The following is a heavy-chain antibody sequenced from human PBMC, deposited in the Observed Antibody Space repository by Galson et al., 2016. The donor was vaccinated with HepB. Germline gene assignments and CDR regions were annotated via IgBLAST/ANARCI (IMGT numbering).Heavy chain of an antibody. V-gene: IGHV3-23*01. J-gene: IGHJ3*02. Sequence: RFTISRDNSKYTLYLQMNSLRAEDTAVYYCAKELIWFGEFADAFDIWGQGTMVTVSS. CDR3: AKELIWFGEFADAFDI. D-gene: IGHD3-10*01.